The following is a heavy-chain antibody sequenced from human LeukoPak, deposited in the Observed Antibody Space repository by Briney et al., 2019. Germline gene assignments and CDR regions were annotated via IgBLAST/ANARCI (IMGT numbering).Heavy chain of an antibody. V-gene: IGHV1-69*04. D-gene: IGHD6-13*01. J-gene: IGHJ4*02. CDR2: IIPILGIA. Sequence: SVKVSCKASGGTFSSYAISWVRQAPGQGLEWMGRIIPILGIANYAQKFQGRVTITADKSTSTAYMELSSLRSEDTAVYYCARRYSSSWYLSFDYWGQGTLVTVSS. CDR3: ARRYSSSWYLSFDY. CDR1: GGTFSSYA.